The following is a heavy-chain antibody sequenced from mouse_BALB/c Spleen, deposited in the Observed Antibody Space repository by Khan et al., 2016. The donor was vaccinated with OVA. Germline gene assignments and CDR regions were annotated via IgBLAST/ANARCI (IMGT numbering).Heavy chain of an antibody. D-gene: IGHD1-1*01. CDR2: ISSGGSYT. V-gene: IGHV5-6*01. J-gene: IGHJ3*01. CDR1: GFTFSTYG. CDR3: TRLAYYYKSEGFAY. Sequence: EVMLVESGGDLVKPGGSLKLSCAASGFTFSTYGMSWVRQTPDKRLEWVAAISSGGSYTYYPDSVKGRFTISRDNAKNNLYLQMSSLKSEDTAMYYCTRLAYYYKSEGFAYWGQGTRVTVSA.